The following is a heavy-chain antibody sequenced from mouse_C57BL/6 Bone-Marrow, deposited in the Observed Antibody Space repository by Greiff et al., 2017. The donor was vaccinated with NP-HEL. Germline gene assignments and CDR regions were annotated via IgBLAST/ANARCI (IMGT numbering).Heavy chain of an antibody. CDR3: ARPLAGSFAY. J-gene: IGHJ3*01. CDR2: IDPSDSYT. Sequence: MPGQGLEWIGEIDPSDSYTNYNQKFKGKSTLTVDKSSSTAYMQLSSLTSEDSAVYYCARPLAGSFAYWGQGTLVTVSA. V-gene: IGHV1-69*01. D-gene: IGHD4-1*01.